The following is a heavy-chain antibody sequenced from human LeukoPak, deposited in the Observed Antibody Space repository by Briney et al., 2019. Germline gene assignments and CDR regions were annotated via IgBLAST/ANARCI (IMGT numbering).Heavy chain of an antibody. CDR1: GFTFSNYA. CDR2: ISYDGSNK. V-gene: IGHV3-30*04. CDR3: AKETLGYCSGGSCQGLNY. D-gene: IGHD2-15*01. Sequence: GGSLRLSCAASGFTFSNYAMHWVRQAPGKGLEWVTVISYDGSNKYYADSVKGRFTISRDNFKNTLFLQMNNLRAEDTAIYYCAKETLGYCSGGSCQGLNYWGQGTLVTVSS. J-gene: IGHJ4*02.